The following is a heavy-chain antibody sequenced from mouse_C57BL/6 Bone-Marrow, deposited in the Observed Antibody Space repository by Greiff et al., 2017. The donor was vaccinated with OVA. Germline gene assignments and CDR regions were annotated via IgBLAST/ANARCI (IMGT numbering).Heavy chain of an antibody. D-gene: IGHD3-3*01. J-gene: IGHJ3*01. CDR2: ISSGGSYT. Sequence: EVQRVESGGDLVKPGGSLKLSCAASGFTFSSSGMSWVRQTPDKRLEWVATISSGGSYTYYPDSVKGRFTISRANAKNTLYRQMSSLKSEDTAMYYCARGNLASYGFAYWGQGTLVTVSA. V-gene: IGHV5-6*01. CDR1: GFTFSSSG. CDR3: ARGNLASYGFAY.